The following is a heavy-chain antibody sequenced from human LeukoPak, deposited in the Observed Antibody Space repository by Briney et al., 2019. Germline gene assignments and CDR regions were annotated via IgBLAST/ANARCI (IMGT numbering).Heavy chain of an antibody. CDR2: IIPIFGTA. J-gene: IGHJ6*02. CDR3: ASFYGSGSLIGYYYYAMDV. V-gene: IGHV1-69*13. D-gene: IGHD3-10*01. CDR1: GGTFSSYA. Sequence: ASVKVSCKASGGTFSSYAISWVRQAPGQGLEWMGGIIPIFGTANYPQKFQGRVTITADESTNTAYMELSSLRSEDTAVYYCASFYGSGSLIGYYYYAMDVWGQGPRSPSP.